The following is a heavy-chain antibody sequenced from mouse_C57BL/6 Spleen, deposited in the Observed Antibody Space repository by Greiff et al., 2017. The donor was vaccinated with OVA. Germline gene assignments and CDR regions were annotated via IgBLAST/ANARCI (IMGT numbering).Heavy chain of an antibody. CDR2: ISYDGSN. CDR1: GYSITSGYY. Sequence: VQLQQSGPGLVKPSQSLSLTCSVTGYSITSGYYWNWIRQFPGNKLEWMGYISYDGSNNYNPSLKNRISITRDTSKNQFFLKLNSVTTEDTATYYCARGRLPLAMDYWGQGTSVTVSS. J-gene: IGHJ4*01. V-gene: IGHV3-6*01. CDR3: ARGRLPLAMDY.